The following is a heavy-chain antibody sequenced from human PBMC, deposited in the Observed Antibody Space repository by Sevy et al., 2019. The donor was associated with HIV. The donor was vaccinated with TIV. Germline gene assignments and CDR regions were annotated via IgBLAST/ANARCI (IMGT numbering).Heavy chain of an antibody. CDR2: INHSGST. J-gene: IGHJ6*02. Sequence: SETLSLTCAVYGGSFSGYYWSWIRQPPGKGLEWIGEINHSGSTNYNPSLKSRVTISVDTFKNQFSLKLSSVTAADTAVYYCARVGSGSYFHYYGMDVWGQGTTVTVSS. V-gene: IGHV4-34*01. CDR1: GGSFSGYY. CDR3: ARVGSGSYFHYYGMDV. D-gene: IGHD3-10*01.